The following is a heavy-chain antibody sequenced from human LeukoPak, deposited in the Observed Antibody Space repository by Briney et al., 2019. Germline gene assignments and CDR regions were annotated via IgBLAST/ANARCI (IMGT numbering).Heavy chain of an antibody. D-gene: IGHD1-1*01. CDR1: GFTFSNYD. CDR2: ITTAGGT. CDR3: ARGYAPGKYYFDY. V-gene: IGHV3-13*04. J-gene: IGHJ4*02. Sequence: GGSLRLSCEASGFTFSNYDMHWVRQATGKGLEWVSVITTAGGTYYPASVKGRFTISRENSKNSLYLQTNSLRAGDTAVYYCARGYAPGKYYFDYWGQGTLVTVSS.